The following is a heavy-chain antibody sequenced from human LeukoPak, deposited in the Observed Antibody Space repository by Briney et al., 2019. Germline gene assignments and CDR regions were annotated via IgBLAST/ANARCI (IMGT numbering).Heavy chain of an antibody. CDR2: ISSSGRTI. Sequence: PGGSLRLSCAASGFTFSSYEMNWVRQAPGKGLEWVSYISSSGRTIYYADSVKGRFTISRDHAKNSLYLQMNSLRAEDTAVYYCAREELVTIDYWGQGTLVTVSS. CDR3: AREELVTIDY. CDR1: GFTFSSYE. D-gene: IGHD3-9*01. V-gene: IGHV3-48*03. J-gene: IGHJ4*02.